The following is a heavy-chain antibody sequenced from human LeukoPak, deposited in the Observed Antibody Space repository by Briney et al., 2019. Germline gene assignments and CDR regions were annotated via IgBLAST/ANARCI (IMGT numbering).Heavy chain of an antibody. Sequence: SVKVSCKASGDTFTNYAITWVRQAPGQGLEWMGRFISFLNQATYAQKFQGSVTISADKSTNTAYMEVDSLKSEDTAVYYCAREDLAAGASAFDYWGQGTLVTVSA. V-gene: IGHV1-69*04. CDR3: AREDLAAGASAFDY. CDR1: GDTFTNYA. J-gene: IGHJ4*02. D-gene: IGHD6-25*01. CDR2: FISFLNQA.